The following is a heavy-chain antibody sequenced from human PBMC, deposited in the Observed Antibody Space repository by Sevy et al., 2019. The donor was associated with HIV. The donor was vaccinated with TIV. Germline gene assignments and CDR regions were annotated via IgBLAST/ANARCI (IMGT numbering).Heavy chain of an antibody. J-gene: IGHJ4*02. CDR2: ISGFNGDT. D-gene: IGHD3-3*01. CDR1: GYTFTNYA. CDR3: VGGRTFYDFWTGGDY. Sequence: ASVKVSCKASGYTFTNYAISWVRQAPGQGLEWMGWISGFNGDTKNAEKFQGRFTMTTDTSTKTAYMDLRSLRSDDTAVYYCVGGRTFYDFWTGGDYWGQRTLVTVSS. V-gene: IGHV1-18*01.